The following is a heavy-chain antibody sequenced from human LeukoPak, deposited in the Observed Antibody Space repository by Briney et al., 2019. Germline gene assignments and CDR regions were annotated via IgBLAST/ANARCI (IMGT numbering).Heavy chain of an antibody. Sequence: PGGSLRLSCAASGFTFSNHWMNWLRQAPGKGLEWVANIKGDGSETFYVDSVKGRFTISRDNAKNTMSLQMTSLRAEDTAVYYCTMFTSGWDWGQGTLVTVSS. CDR3: TMFTSGWD. D-gene: IGHD6-19*01. V-gene: IGHV3-7*01. J-gene: IGHJ4*02. CDR2: IKGDGSET. CDR1: GFTFSNHW.